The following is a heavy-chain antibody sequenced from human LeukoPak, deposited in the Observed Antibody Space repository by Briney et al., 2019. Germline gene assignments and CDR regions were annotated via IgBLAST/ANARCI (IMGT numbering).Heavy chain of an antibody. CDR3: AKTYYDILTGYYDY. V-gene: IGHV3-23*01. Sequence: GGSLRLSCAASGFTFSSYAMSWVRQAPGKGLEWVSAISGSGGSTYYADSVKGRFTISRDNSKNTLYLQMNSLRAEDTAVCYCAKTYYDILTGYYDYWGQGTLVTVSS. CDR1: GFTFSSYA. D-gene: IGHD3-9*01. J-gene: IGHJ4*02. CDR2: ISGSGGST.